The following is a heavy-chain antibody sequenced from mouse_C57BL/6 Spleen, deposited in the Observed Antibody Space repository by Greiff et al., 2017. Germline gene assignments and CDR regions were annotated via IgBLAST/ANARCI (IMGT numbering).Heavy chain of an antibody. CDR1: GYAFSSSW. CDR3: ARDGGNGYSYYAMDY. V-gene: IGHV1-82*01. Sequence: VQLQQSGPELVKPGASVKISCKASGYAFSSSWMNWVKQRPGKGLEWIGRFYPGDGDTNYNGKFKGKATLTAEKSSSTAYMQLSRLTSEESAVYVGARDGGNGYSYYAMDYWGQGTSVTVSS. CDR2: FYPGDGDT. J-gene: IGHJ4*01. D-gene: IGHD2-3*01.